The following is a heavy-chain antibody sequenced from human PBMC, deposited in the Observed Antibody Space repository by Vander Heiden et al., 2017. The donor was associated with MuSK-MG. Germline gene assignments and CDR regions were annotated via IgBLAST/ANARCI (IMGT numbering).Heavy chain of an antibody. J-gene: IGHJ4*02. CDR3: ARVVGYCSGGSCYPYYFDY. Sequence: QLQLQESGSGLVKPSQTLSLTCAVSGGSISSGGYSWSWIRQPPGTGLEWIGYIYHSGSTYYNPSLKSLVTISVDRSKNQFSLKLSSVTAADTAVYYCARVVGYCSGGSCYPYYFDYWGQGTLVTVSS. D-gene: IGHD2-15*01. CDR2: IYHSGST. V-gene: IGHV4-30-2*01. CDR1: GGSISSGGYS.